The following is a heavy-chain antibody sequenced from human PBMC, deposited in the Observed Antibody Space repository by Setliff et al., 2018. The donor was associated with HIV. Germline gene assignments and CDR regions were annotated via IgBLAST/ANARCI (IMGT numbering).Heavy chain of an antibody. D-gene: IGHD2-2*01. V-gene: IGHV1-3*04. CDR2: INTGNGNT. CDR3: ARDPEAQIVVVPAYMDV. CDR1: GYTFTTYA. J-gene: IGHJ6*03. Sequence: ASVKVSCKASGYTFTTYAMIWVRQAPGQSLEWMGWINTGNGNTRLSQKFQGRVTISRDTSASTAYMELSSLRSEDTAVYYCARDPEAQIVVVPAYMDVWGKGTTVTVXS.